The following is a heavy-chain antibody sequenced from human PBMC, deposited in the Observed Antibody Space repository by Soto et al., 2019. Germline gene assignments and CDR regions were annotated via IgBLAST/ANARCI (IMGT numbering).Heavy chain of an antibody. V-gene: IGHV1-69*13. CDR2: IIPMFDTA. J-gene: IGHJ4*02. CDR1: GDTFSSYA. Sequence: ASVKVSCKASGDTFSSYAISWVRQAPGQGLEWMGGIIPMFDTANYAQRFQGRVTITADESMSTVYMELSSLRSEDTAVYYCASPRPYYYDSSGYYYWNYFDYWGQGTLVTVSS. CDR3: ASPRPYYYDSSGYYYWNYFDY. D-gene: IGHD3-22*01.